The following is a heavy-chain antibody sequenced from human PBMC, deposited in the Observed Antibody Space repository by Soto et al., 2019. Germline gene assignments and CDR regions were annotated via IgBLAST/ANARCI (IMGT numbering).Heavy chain of an antibody. CDR1: GGSISSGGYY. CDR2: IYYSGST. Sequence: SETLSLTCTVSGGSISSGGYYWSWIRQHPGKGLEWIGYIYYSGSTYYNPSLKSRVTISVDTSKKQFSLKLSSVTAADTAVYYCARGGHCANGVCSALDYWGQGTLVTVSS. CDR3: ARGGHCANGVCSALDY. V-gene: IGHV4-31*03. J-gene: IGHJ4*02. D-gene: IGHD2-8*01.